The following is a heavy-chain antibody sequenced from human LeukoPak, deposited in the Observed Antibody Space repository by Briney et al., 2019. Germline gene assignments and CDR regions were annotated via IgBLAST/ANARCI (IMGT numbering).Heavy chain of an antibody. J-gene: IGHJ4*02. Sequence: GGSPRLSCAASGFTFSSYWMNWVRQAPGKGLEWVANIKKDGSEKYYVDSAKGRFTISRDNAKNSLYLQMNSLRADDTAVYYCVGGSGWLPDYWGQGTLVTVSS. CDR2: IKKDGSEK. CDR1: GFTFSSYW. D-gene: IGHD6-19*01. V-gene: IGHV3-7*04. CDR3: VGGSGWLPDY.